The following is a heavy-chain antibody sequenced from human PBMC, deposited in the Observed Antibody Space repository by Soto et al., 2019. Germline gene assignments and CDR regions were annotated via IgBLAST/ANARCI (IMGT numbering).Heavy chain of an antibody. CDR2: IYYSGTTYYT. CDR1: GGSISSGGYY. V-gene: IGHV4-31*03. CDR3: AREPLT. J-gene: IGHJ4*02. Sequence: QVQLQESGPGLVKPSQTLSLTCTVSGGSISSGGYYWSWIRQHPGKGLEWIGYIYYSGTTYYTYYTPSPKSRVTISVDTSKNQFSLKLSSVTAADTAVYYCAREPLTWGQGTLVTVSS.